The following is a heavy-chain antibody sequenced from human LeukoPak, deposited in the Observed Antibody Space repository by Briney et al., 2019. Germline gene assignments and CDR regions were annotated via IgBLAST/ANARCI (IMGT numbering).Heavy chain of an antibody. V-gene: IGHV4-34*01. CDR1: GGSFSGYY. Sequence: PSETLSLTCAVYGGSFSGYYWSWIRQPPGKGLEWIGEINHSGSTNYNPSLKSRVTISVDTFKNQFSLKLSSVTAADTAVYYCARVDYGDYVKGAFDIWGQGTMVTVSS. CDR2: INHSGST. D-gene: IGHD4-17*01. CDR3: ARVDYGDYVKGAFDI. J-gene: IGHJ3*02.